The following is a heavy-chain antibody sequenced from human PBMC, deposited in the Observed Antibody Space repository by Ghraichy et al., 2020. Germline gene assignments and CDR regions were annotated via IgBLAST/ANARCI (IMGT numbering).Heavy chain of an antibody. J-gene: IGHJ4*01. CDR2: ISGSGGST. V-gene: IGHV3-23*01. CDR3: AKGSLAVVTAIQYY. Sequence: AISGSGGSTYYADSVKGRFTISRDNSKNTLYLQMNSLRAEDTAVYYCAKGSLAVVTAIQYYWG. D-gene: IGHD2-21*02.